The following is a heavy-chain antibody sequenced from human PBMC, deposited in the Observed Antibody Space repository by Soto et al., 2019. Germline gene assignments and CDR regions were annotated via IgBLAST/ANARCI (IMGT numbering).Heavy chain of an antibody. J-gene: IGHJ4*02. D-gene: IGHD5-12*01. CDR3: ARAWLRDPWMY. CDR2: ISASSTYI. CDR1: GFIFSSYT. V-gene: IGHV3-21*01. Sequence: EVQLVESGGGLVKPGGSLRLSCAASGFIFSSYTMNWVRQAPGKGLEWVSSISASSTYIYYADSLKGRFTISRDNAYNSLYLQMNSLRAEDTAVYYCARAWLRDPWMYWGQGTRVTVSS.